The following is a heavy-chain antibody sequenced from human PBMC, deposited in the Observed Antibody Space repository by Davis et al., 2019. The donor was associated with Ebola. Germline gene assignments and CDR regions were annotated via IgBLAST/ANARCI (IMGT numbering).Heavy chain of an antibody. CDR1: GGSIISSSSY. D-gene: IGHD3-10*01. CDR2: IYYSGIT. V-gene: IGHV4-39*01. CDR3: ARHTRSGSYYNVHAFDI. Sequence: MPGGSLRLSCTVSGGSIISSSSYWGWIRQPPRKGLEWIGSIYYSGITYYNPSLKSRVTISVDTSKNQFSLKLRSVTAADTAVYYCARHTRSGSYYNVHAFDIWGQGTMVTVSS. J-gene: IGHJ3*02.